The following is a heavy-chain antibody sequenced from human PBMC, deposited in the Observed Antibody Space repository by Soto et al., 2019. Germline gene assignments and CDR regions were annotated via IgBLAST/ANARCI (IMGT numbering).Heavy chain of an antibody. CDR1: GFTFSSYW. D-gene: IGHD6-19*01. Sequence: GGSLRLSCAASGFTFSSYWMSWVRQAPGKGLEWVANIKQDGSEKYYVDSVKGRFTISRDNAKNSLYLQMNSLRAEDTAVYYCARDFAIAVAVEVDAFDSWGQGTMVTVSS. V-gene: IGHV3-7*01. CDR2: IKQDGSEK. CDR3: ARDFAIAVAVEVDAFDS. J-gene: IGHJ3*02.